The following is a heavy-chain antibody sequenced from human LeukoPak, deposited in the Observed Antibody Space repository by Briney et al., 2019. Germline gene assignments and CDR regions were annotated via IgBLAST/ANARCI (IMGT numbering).Heavy chain of an antibody. D-gene: IGHD4-11*01. V-gene: IGHV3-66*04. Sequence: AGGSLRLSCAASGFTFSTYWMSWVRQAPGKGLEWVSVIYSGGSTYYADSVKGRFTISRDNSKNTLYLQMNSLRAEDTAVYYCASQTTVTMSYFDYWGQGTLVTVSS. CDR2: IYSGGST. CDR1: GFTFSTYW. CDR3: ASQTTVTMSYFDY. J-gene: IGHJ4*02.